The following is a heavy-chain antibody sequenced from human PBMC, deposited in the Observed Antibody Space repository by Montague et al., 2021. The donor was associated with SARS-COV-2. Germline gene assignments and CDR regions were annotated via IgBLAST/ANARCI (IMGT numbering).Heavy chain of an antibody. CDR2: MHFTGKT. D-gene: IGHD3-10*01. J-gene: IGHJ4*02. CDR3: ARDRFDFGAGRQGTIDF. CDR1: GDSITNHY. V-gene: IGHV4-4*07. Sequence: SETLSLTCSVSGDSITNHYWSWIRQPAGKGLEWIGRMHFTGKTNFSPFFSCRLTMSADTSKNQFSLKLTSVTAADTAIYFCARDRFDFGAGRQGTIDFWGQRTLVTVSS.